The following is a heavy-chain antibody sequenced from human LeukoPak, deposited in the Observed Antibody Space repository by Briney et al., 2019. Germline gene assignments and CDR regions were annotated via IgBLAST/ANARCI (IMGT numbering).Heavy chain of an antibody. D-gene: IGHD6-19*01. CDR3: ARVGSGWYDFDY. Sequence: GGSLRLSCAASGFTVSSNYMSWVRQAPGKGLEWVSVIYSGSSSTYYTDSVKGRFSISRHNSKNTLYLQMNSLRAEDTAVYYCARVGSGWYDFDYWGQGTLVTVSS. CDR2: IYSGSSST. J-gene: IGHJ4*02. V-gene: IGHV3-53*04. CDR1: GFTVSSNY.